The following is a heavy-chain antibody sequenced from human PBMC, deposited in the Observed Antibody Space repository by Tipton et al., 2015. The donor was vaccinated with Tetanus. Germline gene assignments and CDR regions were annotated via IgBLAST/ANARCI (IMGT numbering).Heavy chain of an antibody. Sequence: TLSLTCTVSGGSISSGGYYWSWIRQHPGKGLEWIGYIYYSGSTYYNPSLKSRVTISVDTSKNQFSLKLSSVTAADTAVYYCARDFFGRNSSGSPSKDYWGQGTLVTVSS. D-gene: IGHD6-19*01. J-gene: IGHJ4*02. CDR1: GGSISSGGYY. CDR2: IYYSGST. CDR3: ARDFFGRNSSGSPSKDY. V-gene: IGHV4-31*03.